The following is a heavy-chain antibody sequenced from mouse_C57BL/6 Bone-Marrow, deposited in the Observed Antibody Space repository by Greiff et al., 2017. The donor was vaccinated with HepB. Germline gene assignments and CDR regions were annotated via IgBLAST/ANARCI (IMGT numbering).Heavy chain of an antibody. V-gene: IGHV1-82*01. CDR2: IYPGDGDT. CDR1: GYAFSSSW. D-gene: IGHD1-1*01. J-gene: IGHJ4*01. CDR3: ACSASYYDGSPYYYAMDY. Sequence: QVQLQQSGPELVKPGASVKISCKASGYAFSSSWMNWVKQRPGQGLEWIGRIYPGDGDTNYNGKFKGKATLTADKASSTAYMQLSSLTSEDSAVYVCACSASYYDGSPYYYAMDYWGQGTSVTVSS.